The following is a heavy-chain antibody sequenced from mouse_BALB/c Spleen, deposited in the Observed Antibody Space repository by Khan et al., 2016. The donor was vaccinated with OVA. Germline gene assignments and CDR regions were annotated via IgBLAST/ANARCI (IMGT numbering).Heavy chain of an antibody. V-gene: IGHV3-1*02. J-gene: IGHJ2*01. Sequence: EVQLVESGPDLVKPSQSLSLTCTVSGYSFTSAYGSNWIRHFPGRLLELMGYISYSGSTNYNPSLKSRISITRDTSKNQFVLQLNSVTTEDTATYYCARTARIKYWGQGTTLTVSS. D-gene: IGHD1-2*01. CDR3: ARTARIKY. CDR1: GYSFTSAYG. CDR2: ISYSGST.